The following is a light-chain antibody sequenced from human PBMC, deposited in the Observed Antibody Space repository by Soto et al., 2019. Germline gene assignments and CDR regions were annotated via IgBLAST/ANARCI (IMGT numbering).Light chain of an antibody. V-gene: IGLV1-44*01. J-gene: IGLJ3*02. CDR3: AAWDDSLNGLV. Sequence: QSVLTQPPSASGTPGQRVTISCSGSRSNIGSNLVNWYQQLPGTAPKLLMYNNNQRPSGVPDRFSGSKSGTSASLAISGLQSEDEADYHCAAWDDSLNGLVFGGGTKLPS. CDR2: NNN. CDR1: RSNIGSNL.